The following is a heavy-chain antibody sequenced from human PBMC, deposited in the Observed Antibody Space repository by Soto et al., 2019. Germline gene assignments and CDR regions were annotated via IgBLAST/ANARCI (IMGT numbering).Heavy chain of an antibody. V-gene: IGHV4-34*01. CDR3: ARLSGYYDILTGYYNWFDP. CDR2: INHSGST. Sequence: PSETLSLTCAVYGGSFSGYYWSWIRQPPGKGLEWIGEINHSGSTNYNPSLKSRVTISVDTSKNQFSLKLSSVTAADTAVYYCARLSGYYDILTGYYNWFDPWGQGTLVTVSS. D-gene: IGHD3-9*01. J-gene: IGHJ5*02. CDR1: GGSFSGYY.